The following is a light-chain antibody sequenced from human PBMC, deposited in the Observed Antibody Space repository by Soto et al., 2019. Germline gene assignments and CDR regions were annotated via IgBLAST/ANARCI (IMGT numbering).Light chain of an antibody. CDR2: DVS. CDR1: SSDIGGYNY. V-gene: IGLV2-14*01. Sequence: QSALTQPASVSGSPGQSTTISCTGTSSDIGGYNYVSWYQQLPGEAPNLIIYDVSDRPSGVSTRFSGSKSGNTASLTISGLRAEDEGDYYCSSFTSRHTYVFGTGTKLTVL. CDR3: SSFTSRHTYV. J-gene: IGLJ1*01.